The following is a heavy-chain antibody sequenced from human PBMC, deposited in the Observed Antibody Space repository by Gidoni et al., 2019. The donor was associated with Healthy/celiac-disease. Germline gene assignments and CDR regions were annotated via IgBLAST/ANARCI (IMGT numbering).Heavy chain of an antibody. Sequence: QVQLVESGGGVVQPGRSLRLSCAASGFTFSSYAMHWVRQAPGKGLEWVAVISYDGSNKYYADSGKGRFTISRDNSKNTLYLQMNSLRAEDTAVYYCATGFGPLGQGTLVTVSS. CDR2: ISYDGSNK. CDR1: GFTFSSYA. CDR3: ATGFGP. J-gene: IGHJ5*02. V-gene: IGHV3-30-3*01. D-gene: IGHD4-17*01.